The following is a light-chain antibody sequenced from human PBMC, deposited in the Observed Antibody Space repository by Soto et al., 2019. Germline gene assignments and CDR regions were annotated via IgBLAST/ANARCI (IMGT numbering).Light chain of an antibody. CDR3: CTYAGNITVI. V-gene: IGLV2-23*02. J-gene: IGLJ2*01. CDR2: EVR. Sequence: QSALTQPASVSGSPGQSITISCTGTSSDVGSYNLVSWYQQHPGKAPKLMIYEVRKRPSGISNRFSGSKSGNTASLTISGVEAEDEDDYHCCTYAGNITVIFGGGTKLTVL. CDR1: SSDVGSYNL.